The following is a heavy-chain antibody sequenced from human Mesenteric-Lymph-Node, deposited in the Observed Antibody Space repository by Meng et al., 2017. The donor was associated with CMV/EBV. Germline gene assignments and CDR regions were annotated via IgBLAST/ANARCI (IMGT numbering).Heavy chain of an antibody. CDR3: TKDGGYNRFDP. D-gene: IGHD3-16*01. V-gene: IGHV3-13*01. CDR1: GFTFSSYD. CDR2: IGTAGDT. J-gene: IGHJ5*02. Sequence: GGSLRLSCAACGFTFSSYDMHWVRQATGKGLEWVSAIGTAGDTYYPGSVKGRFTISRDNAKSSLYLQMYSLRVEDTAIYYCTKDGGYNRFDPWGQGTLVTVSS.